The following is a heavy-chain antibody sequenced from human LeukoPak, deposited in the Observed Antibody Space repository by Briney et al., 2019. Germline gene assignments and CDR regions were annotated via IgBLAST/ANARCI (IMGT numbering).Heavy chain of an antibody. V-gene: IGHV3-21*01. CDR2: ISDISDYI. CDR3: ATTLTRDSSGSYGALDY. J-gene: IGHJ4*02. Sequence: GGSLRLSCAASGFTFSSNSMNWVRQAPGKGLEWVSSISDISDYIYYADSVKGRFTISRDNGKNSLYLQMNSLRVEDTAVYYCATTLTRDSSGSYGALDYWGQGTLVTVSS. D-gene: IGHD6-19*01. CDR1: GFTFSSNS.